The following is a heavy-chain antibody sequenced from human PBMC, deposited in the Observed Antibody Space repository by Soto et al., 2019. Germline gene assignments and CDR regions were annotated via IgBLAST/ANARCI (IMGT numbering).Heavy chain of an antibody. V-gene: IGHV1-69*13. D-gene: IGHD4-4*01. CDR1: GGTFSSYA. Sequence: ASVKVSCKASGGTFSSYAISWVRQAPGQGLEWMGGIIPIFGTANYAQKFQGRVTITADESTSTAYMELSSLRSEDTAVYYCAREATVTTARFYYYYGMDVWGQGTMVTVS. CDR3: AREATVTTARFYYYYGMDV. J-gene: IGHJ6*02. CDR2: IIPIFGTA.